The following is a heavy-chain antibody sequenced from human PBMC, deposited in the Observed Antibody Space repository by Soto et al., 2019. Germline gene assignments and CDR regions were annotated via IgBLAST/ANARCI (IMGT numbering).Heavy chain of an antibody. J-gene: IGHJ6*02. V-gene: IGHV1-58*01. D-gene: IGHD3-3*01. CDR2: IVVGSGNT. CDR1: GFTFTSSA. Sequence: SVKVSCKASGFTFTSSAVQWVRQARGQRLEWIGWIVVGSGNTNYAQKFQERVTITRDMSTSTAYMELSSLRPEDTAVYYCAAGTIFGVVIIPYYYGMDVWGQGTTVTVSS. CDR3: AAGTIFGVVIIPYYYGMDV.